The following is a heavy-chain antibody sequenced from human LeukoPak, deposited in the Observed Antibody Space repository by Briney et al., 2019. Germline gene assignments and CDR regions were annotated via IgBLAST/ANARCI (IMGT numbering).Heavy chain of an antibody. J-gene: IGHJ3*02. Sequence: PGGSLRLSCAASGFTFSSYEMNWVRQAPGKGLEWVSAISGSGGSTYYADSVKGRFTISRDNSKNTLYLQMNSLRAEDTAVYYCAKDGGEAYYYDSSGYYDAFDIWGQGTMVTVSS. V-gene: IGHV3-23*01. D-gene: IGHD3-22*01. CDR2: ISGSGGST. CDR3: AKDGGEAYYYDSSGYYDAFDI. CDR1: GFTFSSYE.